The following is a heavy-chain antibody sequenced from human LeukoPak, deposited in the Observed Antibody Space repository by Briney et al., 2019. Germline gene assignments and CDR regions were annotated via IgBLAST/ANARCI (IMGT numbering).Heavy chain of an antibody. CDR2: IGPTGTDR. D-gene: IGHD1-14*01. CDR3: ATETIGRHYDY. J-gene: IGHJ4*02. V-gene: IGHV3-21*01. CDR1: GFTFSSCG. Sequence: GESLRLSCAASGFTFSSCGFNWVRQAPGKGLEWVSSIGPTGTDRYYADSVRGRFTISRDNAKNSMYLQMDSLRDEDTAVYYCATETIGRHYDYWGQGTLLTVSS.